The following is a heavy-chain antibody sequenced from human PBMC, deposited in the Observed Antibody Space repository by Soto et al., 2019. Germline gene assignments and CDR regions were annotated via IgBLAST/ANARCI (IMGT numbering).Heavy chain of an antibody. CDR1: GGSISSYY. J-gene: IGHJ6*02. CDR2: IYYSGST. CDR3: AREYKDYDFWSGYRPLTSYGMDV. Sequence: SETLSLTCTVSGGSISSYYWSWIRQPPGKGLEWIGYIYYSGSTNYNPSLKSRVTISVDTSKNQFSLKLSSVTAADTAVYYCAREYKDYDFWSGYRPLTSYGMDVWGQGTTVTVSS. D-gene: IGHD3-3*01. V-gene: IGHV4-59*01.